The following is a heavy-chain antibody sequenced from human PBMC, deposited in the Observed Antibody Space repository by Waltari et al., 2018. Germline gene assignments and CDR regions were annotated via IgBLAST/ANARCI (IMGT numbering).Heavy chain of an antibody. CDR2: ISSSSYI. CDR1: GFPFSSSS. Sequence: EVQLVESGGGLVKPGGSLRLSWAASGFPFSSSSMNWVRQAPGKGLEWVSSISSSSYIYYADSVKGRFTISRDNAKNSLYLQMNSLRAEDTAVYYCARYSEFDYWGQGTLVTVSS. V-gene: IGHV3-21*01. CDR3: ARYSEFDY. D-gene: IGHD5-18*01. J-gene: IGHJ4*02.